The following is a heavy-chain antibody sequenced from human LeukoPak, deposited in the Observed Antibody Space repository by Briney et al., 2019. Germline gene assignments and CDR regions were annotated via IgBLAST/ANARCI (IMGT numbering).Heavy chain of an antibody. CDR1: GYTFTSYG. J-gene: IGHJ4*02. D-gene: IGHD2-2*01. Sequence: ASVKVSCKASGYTFTSYGISWVRQAPGQGLEWMGWISAYNGNTNYAQKLQGRVTMTTDTSTSTAYMELRSLRSDDTAVYYCARSKGRVVPAARGLYYFDYWGQGTLVTVSS. CDR3: ARSKGRVVPAARGLYYFDY. CDR2: ISAYNGNT. V-gene: IGHV1-18*01.